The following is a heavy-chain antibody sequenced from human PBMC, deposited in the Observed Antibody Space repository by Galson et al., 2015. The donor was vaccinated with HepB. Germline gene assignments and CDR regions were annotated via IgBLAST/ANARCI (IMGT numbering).Heavy chain of an antibody. V-gene: IGHV3-11*01. CDR2: ISSSGSTI. Sequence: SLRLSCAASGFTFSDYYMSWIRQAPGKGLEWVSYISSSGSTIYYADSVKGRFTISRDNAKNSLYLQMNSLRAEDTAVYYCARRAVAGTISGSNFDYWGQGTLVTVSS. J-gene: IGHJ4*02. D-gene: IGHD6-19*01. CDR1: GFTFSDYY. CDR3: ARRAVAGTISGSNFDY.